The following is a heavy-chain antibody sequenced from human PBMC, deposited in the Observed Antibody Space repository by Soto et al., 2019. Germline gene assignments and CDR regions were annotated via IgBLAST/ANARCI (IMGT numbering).Heavy chain of an antibody. J-gene: IGHJ4*02. D-gene: IGHD3-22*01. CDR1: GITFSAYD. Sequence: QVQLVESGGGVVQPGTSLRLSCAASGITFSAYDMHWVRQAPGKGLEGVARISYDACASSNADSVKGRFTISRDNSRSTLYLQMNSLRTEDTAIYYCVRDYNDGSGRFDYWGQGALVTVSS. CDR3: VRDYNDGSGRFDY. V-gene: IGHV3-30-3*01. CDR2: ISYDACAS.